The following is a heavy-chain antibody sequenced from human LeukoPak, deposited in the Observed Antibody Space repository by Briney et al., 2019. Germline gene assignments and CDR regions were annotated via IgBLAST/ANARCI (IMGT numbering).Heavy chain of an antibody. CDR2: ISYDGSNK. D-gene: IGHD3-22*01. V-gene: IGHV3-30-3*01. Sequence: GGSLRLSCAASGFTFSSYAMHWVRQAPGKGLEWVAVISYDGSNKYYADSVKGRFTISRDNSKNTLYLQINSLRAEDTAVYYCARDFATFYYDSSGYTNWFDPWGQGTLVTVSS. J-gene: IGHJ5*02. CDR1: GFTFSSYA. CDR3: ARDFATFYYDSSGYTNWFDP.